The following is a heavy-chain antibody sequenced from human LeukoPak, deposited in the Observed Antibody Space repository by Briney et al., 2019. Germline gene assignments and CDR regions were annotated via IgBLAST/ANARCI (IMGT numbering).Heavy chain of an antibody. Sequence: GGSLRLSCAASGFTFSTYWMGWVRQAPGKGLEWLANIKSDGSDKYYVDSVKGRFTISGDNAKNSLYLQMNSLRAEDTAVYYCARVRSYGWFDPWGQGTLVTVSS. CDR1: GFTFSTYW. D-gene: IGHD1-26*01. V-gene: IGHV3-7*01. J-gene: IGHJ5*02. CDR3: ARVRSYGWFDP. CDR2: IKSDGSDK.